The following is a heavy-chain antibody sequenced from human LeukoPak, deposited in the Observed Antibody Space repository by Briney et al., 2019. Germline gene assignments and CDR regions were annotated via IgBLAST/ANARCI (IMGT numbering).Heavy chain of an antibody. D-gene: IGHD3-10*01. CDR3: ARGRSITMVRGVIRDFDY. CDR2: IYYSGST. Sequence: SETLSLTCTVSGGSISSYYWSWIRQPPGKGLEWIGYIYYSGSTNYNPSLKSRVTISVDTSKNQFSLKLSSVTAADTAVYYCARGRSITMVRGVIRDFDYWGQGTLVTVSS. V-gene: IGHV4-59*12. CDR1: GGSISSYY. J-gene: IGHJ4*02.